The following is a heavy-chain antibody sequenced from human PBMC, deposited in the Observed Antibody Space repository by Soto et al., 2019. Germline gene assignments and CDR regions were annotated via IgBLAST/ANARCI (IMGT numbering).Heavy chain of an antibody. D-gene: IGHD2-21*01. CDR1: GGSFSGYY. J-gene: IGHJ4*02. Sequence: PSETLSLTCAVYGGSFSGYYWSWIRQPPGKGLEWIGEINHSGSTNYNPSLKSRVTISVDTSKNQFSLKLSSVTAADTAVYYCARGLGDGYNESDYWGQGTLVTVSS. V-gene: IGHV4-34*01. CDR3: ARGLGDGYNESDY. CDR2: INHSGST.